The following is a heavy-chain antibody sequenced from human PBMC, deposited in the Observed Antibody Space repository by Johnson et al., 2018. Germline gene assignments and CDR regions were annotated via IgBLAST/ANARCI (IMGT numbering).Heavy chain of an antibody. Sequence: VQLVESGGGVVQPGRSLRLSCAASGFTFSSYGMHWVRQAPGKGLEWVAVISYDGSNKYYADSVKGRFTISRDNAKNSLYLQMNSRRAEDTAVYYCARETYYYDSSGYWGNYYYYYMDVWGKGTPVTVSS. J-gene: IGHJ6*03. V-gene: IGHV3-30*03. D-gene: IGHD3-22*01. CDR1: GFTFSSYG. CDR3: ARETYYYDSSGYWGNYYYYYMDV. CDR2: ISYDGSNK.